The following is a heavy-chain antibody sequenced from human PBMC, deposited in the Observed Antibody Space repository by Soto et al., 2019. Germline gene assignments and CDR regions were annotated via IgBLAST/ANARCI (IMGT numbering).Heavy chain of an antibody. D-gene: IGHD6-19*01. J-gene: IGHJ6*01. CDR2: IIPIFGTA. Sequence: SVKVSCKASGCTFSSYAISWVRQAPGQGLEWMGGIIPIFGTANYAQKFQGRVTITADESTSTAYMELSSLRSEDTAVYYCARGKQWLVPGAYYYCYGMEVWGQGTTCSVSS. V-gene: IGHV1-69*13. CDR1: GCTFSSYA. CDR3: ARGKQWLVPGAYYYCYGMEV.